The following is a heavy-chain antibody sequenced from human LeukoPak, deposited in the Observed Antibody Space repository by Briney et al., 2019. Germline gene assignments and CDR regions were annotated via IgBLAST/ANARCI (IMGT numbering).Heavy chain of an antibody. Sequence: SETLSLTCTVSGGSISAFYWTWIRQPAGKGLEWIGRINNSGSTNYNPSLRSRVSMSVDRSKNQFSVTLSSVTAADTAVYFCAREGGDPRWLDPWGQGTLVTVSS. CDR2: INNSGST. D-gene: IGHD6-25*01. V-gene: IGHV4-4*07. J-gene: IGHJ5*02. CDR1: GGSISAFY. CDR3: AREGGDPRWLDP.